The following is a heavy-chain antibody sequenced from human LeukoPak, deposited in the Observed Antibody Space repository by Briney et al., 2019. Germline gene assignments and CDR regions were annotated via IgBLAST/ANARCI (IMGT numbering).Heavy chain of an antibody. V-gene: IGHV3-7*03. CDR3: ARGVGSGWYPAYYYYGMDV. CDR2: IKQDGSEK. J-gene: IGHJ6*02. D-gene: IGHD6-19*01. Sequence: PGGSLRLSCAASGFTFSSYWMSWVRQAPGKGLEWVANIKQDGSEKYYVDSVKGRFTISRDNAKNSLYLQMNSLRAEDTAVYYCARGVGSGWYPAYYYYGMDVWGQGTTVTVSS. CDR1: GFTFSSYW.